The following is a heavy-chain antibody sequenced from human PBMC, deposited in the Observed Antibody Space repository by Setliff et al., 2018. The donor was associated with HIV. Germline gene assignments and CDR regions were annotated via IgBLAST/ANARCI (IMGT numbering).Heavy chain of an antibody. CDR3: AKMGRAIAVAGTVDY. D-gene: IGHD6-19*01. Sequence: PRLSCAASGFIFSSYAMSWVRQAPGKGLEWVSGISGSGGSTYYADSVKGRFTISRDNSKNTLYLQMNSLRAEDTAVYYCAKMGRAIAVAGTVDYWGQGTLVTVSS. CDR1: GFIFSSYA. V-gene: IGHV3-23*01. J-gene: IGHJ4*02. CDR2: ISGSGGST.